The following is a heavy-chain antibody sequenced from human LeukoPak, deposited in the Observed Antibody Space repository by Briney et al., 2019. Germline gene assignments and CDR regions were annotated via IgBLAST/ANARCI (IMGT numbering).Heavy chain of an antibody. Sequence: ASVKVSCKASGYTFTSYGISWVRQAPGQGLEWMGWISAYNGNTNYAQELQGRVTMTTDTSTSTAYMELRSLRSDDTAVYYCARDRLGDFWSGYYSAMIVADYWGQGTLVTVSS. V-gene: IGHV1-18*01. CDR3: ARDRLGDFWSGYYSAMIVADY. D-gene: IGHD3-3*01. CDR2: ISAYNGNT. CDR1: GYTFTSYG. J-gene: IGHJ4*02.